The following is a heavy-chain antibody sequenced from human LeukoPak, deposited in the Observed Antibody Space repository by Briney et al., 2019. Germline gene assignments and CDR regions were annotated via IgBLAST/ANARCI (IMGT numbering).Heavy chain of an antibody. D-gene: IGHD5-18*01. J-gene: IGHJ4*02. CDR1: GYTLTSYG. V-gene: IGHV1-18*04. Sequence: ASVKVSCKASGYTLTSYGISWVRQAPGQGLEWMGWISAYDGNTNYAQKLQGRVTMTTDTSTSTAYMELRSLRSDDTAVYYCARANTAMYSSVWGQGTLVTVSS. CDR3: ARANTAMYSSV. CDR2: ISAYDGNT.